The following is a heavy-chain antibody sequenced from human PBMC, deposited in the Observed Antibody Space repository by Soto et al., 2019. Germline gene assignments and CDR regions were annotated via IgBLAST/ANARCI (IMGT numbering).Heavy chain of an antibody. D-gene: IGHD3-22*01. V-gene: IGHV3-23*01. J-gene: IGHJ4*02. CDR3: AKVNPATIVVIVTGSLDS. Sequence: GSLRLSCAASGFMFSTYAMTWVRQAPGKGLEWVSAIGGSGDYTYYADSVKGRFTISRDNSKNTLYLQMNSLRAEDTAIYYCAKVNPATIVVIVTGSLDSWGQGTLVTV. CDR2: IGGSGDYT. CDR1: GFMFSTYA.